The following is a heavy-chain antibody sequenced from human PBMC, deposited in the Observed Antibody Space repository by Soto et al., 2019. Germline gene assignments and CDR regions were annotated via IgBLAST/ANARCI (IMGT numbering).Heavy chain of an antibody. CDR2: IRSKAYGGTT. D-gene: IGHD3-22*01. CDR3: TRDLKVNLDHYYDSSGYYY. Sequence: GGSLRLSCTASGFTFGDYAMSWVRQAPGKGLEWVGFIRSKAYGGTTEYAASVKGRFTISRDDSKSIAYLQMNSLKTEDTAVYYCTRDLKVNLDHYYDSSGYYYWGQGTLVTVSS. CDR1: GFTFGDYA. J-gene: IGHJ4*02. V-gene: IGHV3-49*04.